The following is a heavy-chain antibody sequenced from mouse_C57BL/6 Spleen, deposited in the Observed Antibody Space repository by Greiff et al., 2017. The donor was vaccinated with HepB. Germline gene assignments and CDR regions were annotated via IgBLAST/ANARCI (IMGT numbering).Heavy chain of an antibody. D-gene: IGHD2-4*01. CDR3: ARDDYDGY. CDR2: IYPGDGDT. V-gene: IGHV1-82*01. Sequence: VQLQQSGPELVKPGASVKISCTASGYAFSSSWMNWVKQRPGKGLEWIGRIYPGDGDTNYNGKFKGKATLTADKSSSTAYMQLSSLTSEDSAVYFCARDDYDGYWGQGTTLTVAS. CDR1: GYAFSSSW. J-gene: IGHJ2*01.